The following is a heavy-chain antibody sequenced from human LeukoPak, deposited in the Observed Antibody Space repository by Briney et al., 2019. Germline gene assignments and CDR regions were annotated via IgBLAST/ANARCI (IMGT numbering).Heavy chain of an antibody. Sequence: ASVKVSCKVSGYTLTELSMHWVRQAPGKVLEWMGGFDPEDGETIYAQKFQGRVTMTEDTSTDTAYMELSSLRSEDTAVYYCATDYMVIQSGHRGSYYFDYWGQGTLVTVSS. D-gene: IGHD2-21*01. CDR3: ATDYMVIQSGHRGSYYFDY. J-gene: IGHJ4*02. CDR1: GYTLTELS. CDR2: FDPEDGET. V-gene: IGHV1-24*01.